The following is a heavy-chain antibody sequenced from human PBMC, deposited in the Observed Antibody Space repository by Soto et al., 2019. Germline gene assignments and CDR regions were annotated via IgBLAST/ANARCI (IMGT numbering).Heavy chain of an antibody. CDR1: GGTFSSYA. CDR2: IIPIFGTA. D-gene: IGHD4-17*01. Sequence: QVQLVQSGAEVKKPGSSVKVSCKASGGTFSSYAISWLRQAPGQGLESMGGIIPIFGTANYAQKFQGRVTITADESTSTAYMELSSLRSEDTAVYYCAVRPRHDYGPYYYYGMDVWGQGTTVTVSS. J-gene: IGHJ6*02. CDR3: AVRPRHDYGPYYYYGMDV. V-gene: IGHV1-69*01.